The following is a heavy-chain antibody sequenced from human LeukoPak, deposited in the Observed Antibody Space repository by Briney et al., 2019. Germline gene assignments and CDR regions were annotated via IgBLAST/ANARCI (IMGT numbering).Heavy chain of an antibody. CDR2: INWGGGST. J-gene: IGHJ3*02. CDR1: GFTFGDYA. CDR3: TKVSRGYDWAALDI. Sequence: PGRSLRLSCAASGFTFGDYAMHWVRQAPGKGPEGVSGINWGGGSTAYADSVKGRFTISRDNAKNSLYLQMNSLRVEDTALYYCTKVSRGYDWAALDIWGQGTMVTVSS. V-gene: IGHV3-9*01. D-gene: IGHD5-12*01.